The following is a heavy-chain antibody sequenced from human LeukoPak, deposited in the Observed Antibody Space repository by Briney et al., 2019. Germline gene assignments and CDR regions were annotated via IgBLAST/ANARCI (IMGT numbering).Heavy chain of an antibody. Sequence: PGRSLTLSCAASGFTFDDYAMHWVRQAPGKGLEWVSSISSSSSYIYYADSVKGRFTISRDNAKNSLYLQMNSLRAEDTAVYYCARARFGESVRPFDYWGQGTLVTVSS. CDR3: ARARFGESVRPFDY. J-gene: IGHJ4*02. CDR1: GFTFDDYA. V-gene: IGHV3-21*01. CDR2: ISSSSSYI. D-gene: IGHD3-10*01.